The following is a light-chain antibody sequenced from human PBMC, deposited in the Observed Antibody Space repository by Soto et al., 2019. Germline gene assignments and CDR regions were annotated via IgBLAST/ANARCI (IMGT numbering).Light chain of an antibody. CDR3: QQSYSTVLT. CDR2: AAS. CDR1: QTISSY. J-gene: IGKJ4*01. Sequence: DIQMTQSPSTLSGSVGDRVTITCRASQTISSYLNWYQQKPGKAPKLLIYAASSLQSGVPSRFSGSGSGTDFTLTISSLQPEDFATYYCQQSYSTVLTFGGGTKVDIK. V-gene: IGKV1-39*01.